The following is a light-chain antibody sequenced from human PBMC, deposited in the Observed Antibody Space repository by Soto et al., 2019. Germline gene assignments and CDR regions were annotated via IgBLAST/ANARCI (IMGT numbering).Light chain of an antibody. J-gene: IGKJ4*01. CDR1: QSVSTY. Sequence: MVLKHGPAILSLNQGERATPSCRASQSVSTYLAWYQQEPGQAPRLLIYDASNRASGIPARFSGSGSGTDFTLTISSLEPEDFAVYYCQQRSNWPLPFGGGTKVDIK. CDR3: QQRSNWPLP. CDR2: DAS. V-gene: IGKV3-11*01.